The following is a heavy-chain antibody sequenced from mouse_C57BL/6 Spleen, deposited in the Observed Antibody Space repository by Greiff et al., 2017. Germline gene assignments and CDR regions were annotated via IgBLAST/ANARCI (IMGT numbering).Heavy chain of an antibody. CDR2: IYPRDGST. CDR1: FNIKDYY. D-gene: IGHD2-12*01. CDR3: AKLDSSYYFDY. J-gene: IGHJ2*01. Sequence: FNIKDYYMHWVKQRTEQGLEWIGYIYPRDGSTKYNEKFKGKATLTADKSSSTAYMQLNRLTSEDSAVYFCAKLDSSYYFDYWGQGTTLTVSS. V-gene: IGHV1-78*01.